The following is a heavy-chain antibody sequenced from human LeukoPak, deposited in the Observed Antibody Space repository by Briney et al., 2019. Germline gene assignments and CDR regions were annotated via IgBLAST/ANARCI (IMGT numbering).Heavy chain of an antibody. J-gene: IGHJ4*01. V-gene: IGHV4-39*07. D-gene: IGHD3-16*01. CDR2: IYYSGST. CDR1: GGSISSSSYY. CDR3: GRSAGFVHFDH. Sequence: PSETLSLTCTVSGGSISSSSYYWGWIRQPPGKGLEWIGSIYYSGSTYYNPSCKSRVTISVDTSKNQFSLKLSSVTAADTAVYYCGRSAGFVHFDHWGQGTLVTVSS.